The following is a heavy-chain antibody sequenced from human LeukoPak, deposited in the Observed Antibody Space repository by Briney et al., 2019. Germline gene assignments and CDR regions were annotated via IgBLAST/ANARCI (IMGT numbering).Heavy chain of an antibody. Sequence: SETLSLTCAVYGGSFSGFYWSWIRQPPGKGLEWIGEINHSGSTNYNPSLKSRVTISGDTSKNQFSLKLSSVTAADTAVYYCARKLDHVDYWGQGALVTVSS. CDR3: ARKLDHVDY. J-gene: IGHJ4*02. V-gene: IGHV4-34*01. CDR2: INHSGST. CDR1: GGSFSGFY. D-gene: IGHD6-13*01.